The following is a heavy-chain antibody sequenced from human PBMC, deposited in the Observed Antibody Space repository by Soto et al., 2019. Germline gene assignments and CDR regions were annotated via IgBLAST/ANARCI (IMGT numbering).Heavy chain of an antibody. CDR1: GYTFTSYG. CDR2: ISAYNGNT. CDR3: ASNDYGDPDAGFDY. D-gene: IGHD4-17*01. V-gene: IGHV1-18*01. J-gene: IGHJ4*02. Sequence: QVQLVQSGAEVKKPGASVKVSCKASGYTFTSYGISWLRKAPGQGLEWMGWISAYNGNTNYAKKLKGRVTMTTDTSTRTAYMERRSLRSDDTSVYYCASNDYGDPDAGFDYWGQGTLVTVSS.